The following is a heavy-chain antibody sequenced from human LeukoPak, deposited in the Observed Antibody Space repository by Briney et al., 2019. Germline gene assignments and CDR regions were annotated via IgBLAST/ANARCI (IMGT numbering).Heavy chain of an antibody. J-gene: IGHJ3*02. Sequence: PSETLSLTCTVSGDSTSRITYYWDWIRQAPGKGLEWIGNIYDSGTTHYNPSLKSRVTISGDTSKNQFSLKLNSVTAADTAIYYCATHRRSGSAGSENACEIWGQGTMVTVSS. D-gene: IGHD5-12*01. CDR2: IYDSGTT. CDR1: GDSTSRITYY. CDR3: ATHRRSGSAGSENACEI. V-gene: IGHV4-39*01.